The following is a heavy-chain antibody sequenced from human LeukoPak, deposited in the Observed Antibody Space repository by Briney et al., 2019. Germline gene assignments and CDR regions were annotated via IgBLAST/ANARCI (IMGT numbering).Heavy chain of an antibody. CDR3: TRHGVAGTGQIDY. V-gene: IGHV3-73*01. J-gene: IGHJ4*02. CDR2: IRSKANSYAT. Sequence: PGGSLRLSCAASGFTFSGSAMPWVRQASGRGLEWVGRIRSKANSYATAYAASVKGRFTISRDDSKNTAYLQMNSLKTEDTAVYYCTRHGVAGTGQIDYWGQGTLVTVSS. CDR1: GFTFSGSA. D-gene: IGHD6-19*01.